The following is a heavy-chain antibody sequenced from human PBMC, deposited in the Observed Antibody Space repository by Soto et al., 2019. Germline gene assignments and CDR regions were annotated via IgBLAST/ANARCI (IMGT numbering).Heavy chain of an antibody. Sequence: EVQLVESGGGLVKPGGSLRLSCAASGFTFSSYSMNWVRQAPGKGLEWVSSISSSSSYIYYADSVKGRFTISRDNAKNSLYLQMNSLRAEDTAVYYCARDSVGEVVFDYWGQGTLVTVSS. CDR2: ISSSSSYI. CDR1: GFTFSSYS. V-gene: IGHV3-21*01. J-gene: IGHJ4*02. D-gene: IGHD1-26*01. CDR3: ARDSVGEVVFDY.